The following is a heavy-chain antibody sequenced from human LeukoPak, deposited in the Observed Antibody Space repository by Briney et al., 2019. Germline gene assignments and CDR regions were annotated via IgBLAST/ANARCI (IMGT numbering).Heavy chain of an antibody. D-gene: IGHD3-3*01. Sequence: GGSLRLSCAASGFTFSSYAMSWVRQAPGKGLGWVSSIVGSVGSTYYADSVKGRFTISRDNSKNTLYLQMNSLRAEDTAVYYCATGNLRRYFDYWGQGTLVTVSS. V-gene: IGHV3-23*01. CDR2: IVGSVGST. J-gene: IGHJ4*02. CDR1: GFTFSSYA. CDR3: ATGNLRRYFDY.